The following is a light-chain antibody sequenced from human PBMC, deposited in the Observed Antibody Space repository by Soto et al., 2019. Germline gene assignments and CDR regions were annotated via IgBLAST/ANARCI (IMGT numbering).Light chain of an antibody. V-gene: IGKV3-15*01. Sequence: EIVMTQSPATLSVSPGERATLSCRASQSVSSNLAWYQQKPGQAPRPLIYGASTRATGIPARFSGSGSGTEFTLTIGSLQSEDFAVYYCQQYNNWPPAVETFGPGTKVDIK. CDR3: QQYNNWPPAVET. CDR1: QSVSSN. J-gene: IGKJ3*01. CDR2: GAS.